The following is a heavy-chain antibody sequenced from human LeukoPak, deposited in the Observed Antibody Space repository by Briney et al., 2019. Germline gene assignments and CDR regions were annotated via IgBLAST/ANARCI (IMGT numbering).Heavy chain of an antibody. CDR1: GVTFSSYA. CDR3: AKNYGDSYFDY. Sequence: GGSLRLSCAASGVTFSSYAMTWVRQAPGKGLEWVSGISGSGGTTYYADSVKGRFTISRDNYKNTLYLQMNSLRAEDTAVYYCAKNYGDSYFDYWGQGTLVTVSS. CDR2: ISGSGGTT. V-gene: IGHV3-23*01. D-gene: IGHD4-17*01. J-gene: IGHJ4*02.